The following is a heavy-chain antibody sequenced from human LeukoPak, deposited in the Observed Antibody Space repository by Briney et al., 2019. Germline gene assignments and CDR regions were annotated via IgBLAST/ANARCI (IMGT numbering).Heavy chain of an antibody. J-gene: IGHJ3*02. CDR3: ARGSSGSYLGAFDI. V-gene: IGHV3-7*04. CDR1: GFTFISYW. CDR2: IKQDGSEI. Sequence: GGALRLSCAASGFTFISYWMTWVRQAPGKGLEWVANIKQDGSEIYYVDSVKGRFAISRDNAKNSLYLQMNSLRAEDTAVYYCARGSSGSYLGAFDIWGQGTTVTLSS. D-gene: IGHD3-22*01.